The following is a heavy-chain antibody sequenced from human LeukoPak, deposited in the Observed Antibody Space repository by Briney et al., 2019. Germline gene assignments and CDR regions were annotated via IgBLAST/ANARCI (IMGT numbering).Heavy chain of an antibody. V-gene: IGHV4-4*07. Sequence: SETLSLTCTVSGGSISSYYWSWIRQPAGKGLEWIGRIYTSGSTNYNPSLKSRVTMSVDTSENQFSLKLSSVTAADTALYYCARDSNSSGWQLVPTGAFDIWGQGTMVTVSS. J-gene: IGHJ3*02. CDR3: ARDSNSSGWQLVPTGAFDI. CDR1: GGSISSYY. CDR2: IYTSGST. D-gene: IGHD6-19*01.